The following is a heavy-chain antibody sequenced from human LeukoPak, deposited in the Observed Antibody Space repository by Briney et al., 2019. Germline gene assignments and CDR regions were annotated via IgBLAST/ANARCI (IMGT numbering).Heavy chain of an antibody. J-gene: IGHJ4*02. Sequence: PGGSLRLSCAASGFTFSSYAMHWVRQAPGKGLVWVSRIKTDGSSTNYADSVKGRFTISRDNVKNTVYLQMDSLRAEDTAVYYCVRGWSGYYAIDYWGQGTLVTVSS. CDR1: GFTFSSYA. D-gene: IGHD3-3*01. CDR3: VRGWSGYYAIDY. CDR2: IKTDGSST. V-gene: IGHV3-74*01.